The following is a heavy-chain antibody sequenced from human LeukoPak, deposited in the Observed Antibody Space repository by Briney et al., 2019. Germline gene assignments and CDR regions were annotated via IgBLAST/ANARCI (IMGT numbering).Heavy chain of an antibody. V-gene: IGHV3-20*04. CDR1: GFTFDDYG. CDR2: INWNGGSK. J-gene: IGHJ2*01. D-gene: IGHD6-13*01. CDR3: ARGGSYSRSWYWSVDL. Sequence: GGSLRLSCAASGFTFDDYGMSWVRQAPGKGLEWVSGINWNGGSKGYADSVKGRFTISRDNAKNSLYLQMNSLRAEDTALYYCARGGSYSRSWYWSVDLWGRGTLVTVSS.